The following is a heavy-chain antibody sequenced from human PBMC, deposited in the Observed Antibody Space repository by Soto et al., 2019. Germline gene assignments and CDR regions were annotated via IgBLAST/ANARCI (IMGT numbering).Heavy chain of an antibody. CDR2: IIPIFGTA. D-gene: IGHD1-26*01. CDR3: AGGWGWELTLWSGGAPNGMDV. CDR1: GGTFSSYA. Sequence: SVKVSCKASGGTFSSYAISWVRQAPGQGLEWMGGIIPIFGTANYAQKFQGRVTITADESTSTAYMELSSLRSEDTAVYYCAGGWGWELTLWSGGAPNGMDVWGQGTTVTVSS. V-gene: IGHV1-69*13. J-gene: IGHJ6*02.